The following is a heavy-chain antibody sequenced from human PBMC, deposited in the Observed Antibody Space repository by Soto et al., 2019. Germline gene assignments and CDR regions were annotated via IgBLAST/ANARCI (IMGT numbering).Heavy chain of an antibody. Sequence: EVQLLESGGGLVQPGGSLRLSCAASGFTFRNYAMSWVRQAPGEGLEWVSSLSASGTYTDYAESVKGRFTISRDNSKNTLSLQMNSLSAEDTDFYYCAKWLHIPSVRILLPWYFDYWGQGTLVTVSS. J-gene: IGHJ4*02. D-gene: IGHD2-21*01. CDR2: LSASGTYT. V-gene: IGHV3-23*05. CDR1: GFTFRNYA. CDR3: AKWLHIPSVRILLPWYFDY.